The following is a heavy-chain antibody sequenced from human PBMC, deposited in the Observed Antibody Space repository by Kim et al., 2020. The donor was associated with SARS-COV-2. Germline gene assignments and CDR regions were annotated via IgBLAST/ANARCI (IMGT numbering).Heavy chain of an antibody. V-gene: IGHV1-18*04. CDR2: ISAYNGNT. CDR1: GYTFTSYG. CDR3: ARARYSSGDPSFRPPNWFDP. D-gene: IGHD6-25*01. J-gene: IGHJ5*02. Sequence: ASVKVSCKASGYTFTSYGISWVRQAPGQGLEWMGWISAYNGNTNYAQKLQGRVTMTTDTSTSTAYMELRSLRSDDTAVYYCARARYSSGDPSFRPPNWFDPWGQGTLVTVSS.